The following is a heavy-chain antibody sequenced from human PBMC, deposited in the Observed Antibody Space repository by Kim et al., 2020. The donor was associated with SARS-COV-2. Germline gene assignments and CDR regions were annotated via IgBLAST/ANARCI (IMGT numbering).Heavy chain of an antibody. Sequence: GGSLRLSCAVSGIPFSNAWFNWVRQSPGKGLEWVGSIKSKTDDGTEDLAAPVKGRFAISRDDSKNTLSLLMNNVETDDSAVYYCTTVSMRWGQGTLVTVS. CDR1: GIPFSNAW. D-gene: IGHD2-2*01. J-gene: IGHJ4*02. CDR2: IKSKTDDGTE. CDR3: TTVSMR. V-gene: IGHV3-15*01.